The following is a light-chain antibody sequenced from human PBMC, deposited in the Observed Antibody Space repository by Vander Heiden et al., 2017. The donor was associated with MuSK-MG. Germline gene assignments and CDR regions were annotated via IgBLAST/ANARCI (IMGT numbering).Light chain of an antibody. CDR2: KAS. CDR3: QQYNSYSFVT. CDR1: QSISSW. Sequence: DIQMTQSPSTLSASVGDRVTITCRASQSISSWLAWYQQKPGKAPKLLIYKASSLESGVPSRFSGSGYGTEFTLTISSRQPDDFAPYYCQQYNSYSFVTFGHGTKVDIK. V-gene: IGKV1-5*03. J-gene: IGKJ3*01.